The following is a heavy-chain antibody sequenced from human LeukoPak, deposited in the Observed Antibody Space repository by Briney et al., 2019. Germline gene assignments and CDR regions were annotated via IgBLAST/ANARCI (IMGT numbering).Heavy chain of an antibody. CDR1: GGSISSYY. D-gene: IGHD6-19*01. J-gene: IGHJ4*02. CDR2: IYYSGST. V-gene: IGHV4-59*01. Sequence: SETLSLTCTLSGGSISSYYWSWIRQPPGKGLVCIGYIYYSGSTYYSPSLKSRVTISVDTSKNQFSLNLMSVTAADTAAYYCARRYSTGWYGYYFDYLGQGTLVTVSS. CDR3: ARRYSTGWYGYYFDY.